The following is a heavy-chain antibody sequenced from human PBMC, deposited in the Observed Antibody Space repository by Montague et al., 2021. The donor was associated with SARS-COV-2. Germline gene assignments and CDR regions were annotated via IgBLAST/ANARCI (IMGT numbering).Heavy chain of an antibody. Sequence: TLSLTCTVSGGSISSGGYYWSWIRQHPGKGLEWIGYIYYSGSTYYXPSLKSRVTISVDTSKNQFSLKLSSVTAVDTAVYYCARVRITMIIVVTYFDYWGQGTLVTVSS. J-gene: IGHJ4*02. V-gene: IGHV4-31*03. CDR3: ARVRITMIIVVTYFDY. D-gene: IGHD3-22*01. CDR1: GGSISSGGYY. CDR2: IYYSGST.